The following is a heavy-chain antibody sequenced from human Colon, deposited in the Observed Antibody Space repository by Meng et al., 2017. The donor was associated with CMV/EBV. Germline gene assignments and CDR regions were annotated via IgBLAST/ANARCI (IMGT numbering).Heavy chain of an antibody. CDR2: IYSSGTA. CDR1: GASLTSNCNF. V-gene: IGHV4-31*02. D-gene: IGHD3-10*01. J-gene: IGHJ5*02. Sequence: SGASLTSNCNFWTWVRQFPGRGLQWIGYIYSSGTAYYHSPLMSRISMSLNAAENRFSLNLSSVTAADTAVYFCARAEGTLGEFLRGTWGQGVLVTVSS. CDR3: ARAEGTLGEFLRGT.